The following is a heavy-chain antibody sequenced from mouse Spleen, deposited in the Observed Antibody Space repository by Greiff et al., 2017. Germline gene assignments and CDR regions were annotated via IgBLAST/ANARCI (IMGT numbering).Heavy chain of an antibody. Sequence: VQLKESGPELVKPGASVKIPCKASGYTFTDYNMDWVKQSHGKSLEWIGDINPNNGGTIYNQKFKGKATLTVDKSSSTAYMELRSLTSEDTAVYYCARSGNYWFAYWGQGTLVTVSA. CDR2: INPNNGGT. CDR3: ARSGNYWFAY. V-gene: IGHV1-18*01. CDR1: GYTFTDYN. D-gene: IGHD2-1*01. J-gene: IGHJ3*01.